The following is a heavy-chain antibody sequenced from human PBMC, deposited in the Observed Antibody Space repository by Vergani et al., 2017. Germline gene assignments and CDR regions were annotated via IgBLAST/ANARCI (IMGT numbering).Heavy chain of an antibody. J-gene: IGHJ2*01. D-gene: IGHD2-21*02. CDR2: IYYSGST. V-gene: IGHV4-39*01. CDR3: ARVGHLVAVTGEGPSLDL. Sequence: QVQLQESVPGLVKPSETLSLTCTVSNDSVSNTFYYWGWIRQTPGKGLEWIGSIYYSGSTYYNPSLESRVTMSVDTSKSQFSLKLNSVTAADTAVYYCARVGHLVAVTGEGPSLDLWGRGTLVTVSS. CDR1: NDSVSNTFYY.